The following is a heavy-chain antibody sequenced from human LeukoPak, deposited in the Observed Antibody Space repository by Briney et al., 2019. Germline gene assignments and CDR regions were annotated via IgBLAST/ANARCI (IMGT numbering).Heavy chain of an antibody. CDR3: ARDMDYGDFDI. V-gene: IGHV4-59*01. CDR1: GGSISSYY. D-gene: IGHD4-17*01. CDR2: IYYSGST. J-gene: IGHJ3*02. Sequence: PSETLSLTCTVSGGSISSYYWSWIRQPPGKGLEWIGYIYYSGSTNYNPSLKSRVTISVDTSKNQFSLKLSSVTAADTAVYYCARDMDYGDFDIWGQGTMVTVSS.